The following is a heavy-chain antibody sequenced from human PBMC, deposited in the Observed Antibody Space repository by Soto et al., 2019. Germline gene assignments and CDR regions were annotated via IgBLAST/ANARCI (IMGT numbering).Heavy chain of an antibody. CDR1: GFTFDEYA. CDR2: ISWDGSNR. D-gene: IGHD3-3*01. CDR3: AKDISRGPTKNYDFWSGPDY. Sequence: VGSLRLSCAASGFTFDEYAMHWVRQPPGKGLEWVSLISWDGSNRYYADSVQGRFTISRDNSKYSLYLEMNSLRPEDTALYYCAKDISRGPTKNYDFWSGPDYWGQGTLVTVSS. V-gene: IGHV3-43D*04. J-gene: IGHJ4*02.